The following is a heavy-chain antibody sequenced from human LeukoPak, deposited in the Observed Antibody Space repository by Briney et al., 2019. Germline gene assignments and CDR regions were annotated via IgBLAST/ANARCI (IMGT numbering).Heavy chain of an antibody. V-gene: IGHV3-21*01. CDR2: ISSSSSYI. CDR1: GFTFSSYT. Sequence: GGSLRLSCAASGFTFSSYTMNWVRQAPGKGLEWVSSISSSSSYIYYADSVKGRFTISRDNAKNSLYLQMNSLRAEDTAVYYCASNYYYDSSGYSPYNFDYWGQGTLVTVSS. CDR3: ASNYYYDSSGYSPYNFDY. J-gene: IGHJ4*02. D-gene: IGHD3-22*01.